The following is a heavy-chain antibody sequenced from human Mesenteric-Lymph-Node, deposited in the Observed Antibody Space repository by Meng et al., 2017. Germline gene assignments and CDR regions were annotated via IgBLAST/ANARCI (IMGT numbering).Heavy chain of an antibody. D-gene: IGHD1-14*01. J-gene: IGHJ4*02. Sequence: QVQLVQSGAEVKKPGASVKVCCMASGYNFNGYYTHWVRQAPGQGLAWMGRITPYSGATSYAQRFLGRVTMTRNTSISTAYMELRRLSSDDTAVYYCARGKGLTDWGQGTLVTVSS. V-gene: IGHV1-2*06. CDR3: ARGKGLTD. CDR1: GYNFNGYY. CDR2: ITPYSGAT.